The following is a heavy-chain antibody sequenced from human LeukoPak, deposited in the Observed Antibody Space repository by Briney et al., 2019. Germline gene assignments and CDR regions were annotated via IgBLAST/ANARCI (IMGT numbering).Heavy chain of an antibody. Sequence: RGESLKISCAASGFTFSSYGMSWVRQAPGKGPQWVSAITGSGGTTYYADSVKGRFTISRDNSKNTLYLQMNSLRAEDTAVYYCAKIQGYIDYWGQGNLVTVSS. J-gene: IGHJ4*02. CDR3: AKIQGYIDY. CDR1: GFTFSSYG. CDR2: ITGSGGTT. V-gene: IGHV3-23*01.